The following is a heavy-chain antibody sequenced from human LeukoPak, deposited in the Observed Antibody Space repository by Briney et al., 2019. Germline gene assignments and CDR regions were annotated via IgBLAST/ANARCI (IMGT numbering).Heavy chain of an antibody. Sequence: SETLTLTCTVSGVSISSYYWSWIRQPPGKGLEWIGYIHYSGSPYYNPSLKSRVTISVDTSKNQSSLKLSSVTAADTAVYYCARLKQRLNSKKYYYYYHMDVWGKGTTVTVSS. CDR2: IHYSGSP. D-gene: IGHD6-25*01. V-gene: IGHV4-59*12. CDR3: ARLKQRLNSKKYYYYYHMDV. CDR1: GVSISSYY. J-gene: IGHJ6*03.